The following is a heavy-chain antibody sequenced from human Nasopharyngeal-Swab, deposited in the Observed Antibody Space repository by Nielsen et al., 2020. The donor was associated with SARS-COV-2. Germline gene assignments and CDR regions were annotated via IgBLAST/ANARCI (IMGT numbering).Heavy chain of an antibody. J-gene: IGHJ5*02. Sequence: ASVKVSCKASGYTFTSFGINWVRQAPGQGLEWMGWISTYNGITNYAQRSQGRVTMTTDTSTSTAYMDLRSLTSDDTAVYYCARDGDLNWFDPWGQGTQVTVSS. CDR3: ARDGDLNWFDP. D-gene: IGHD7-27*01. CDR2: ISTYNGIT. CDR1: GYTFTSFG. V-gene: IGHV1-18*01.